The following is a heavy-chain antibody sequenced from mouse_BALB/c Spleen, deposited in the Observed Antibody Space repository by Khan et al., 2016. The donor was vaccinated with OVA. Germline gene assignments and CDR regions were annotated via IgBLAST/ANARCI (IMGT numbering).Heavy chain of an antibody. CDR2: IDPSDSAT. D-gene: IGHD2-2*01. CDR1: GYTFTSYW. Sequence: QVQLQQSGAELVKPGAPVKLSCKASGYTFTSYWMNWVKQRPGRGLEWIGRIDPSDSATHYNQKFKDKATLTVDKSSSTAYIQLSSLTSEDSAVYYRARSAGYHPFAYWGQGTLVTVSA. CDR3: ARSAGYHPFAY. J-gene: IGHJ3*01. V-gene: IGHV1-69*02.